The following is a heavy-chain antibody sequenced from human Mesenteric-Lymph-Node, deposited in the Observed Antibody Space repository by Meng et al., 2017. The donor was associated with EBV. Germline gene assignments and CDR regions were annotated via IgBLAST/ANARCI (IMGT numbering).Heavy chain of an antibody. Sequence: QVPLVQSGPEVKKXXASVKVSCKDSGYTFSSYGISWVRQAPGQGLEWLGWISNYNGDIKYAQKFQDRVTMTTDTSTSTAYMELRSLRSDDTAVYYCAREEQYYYGSWGQGPLGTVAS. CDR3: AREEQYYYGS. CDR2: ISNYNGDI. V-gene: IGHV1-18*01. J-gene: IGHJ4*02. CDR1: GYTFSSYG. D-gene: IGHD3-10*01.